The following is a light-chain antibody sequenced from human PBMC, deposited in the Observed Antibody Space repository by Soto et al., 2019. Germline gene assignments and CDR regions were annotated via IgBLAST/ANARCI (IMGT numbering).Light chain of an antibody. CDR3: CSYAGSLYV. Sequence: QSALTQPRSVSGSPGQSVTISCTGTSSDVGGYNYVSWYQQHPGRAPKLIICDVTKRPSGVPDRFSGSKSGNTASLTISGLQAEDEADYYCCSYAGSLYVFGTGNKVTVL. V-gene: IGLV2-11*01. CDR1: SSDVGGYNY. J-gene: IGLJ1*01. CDR2: DVT.